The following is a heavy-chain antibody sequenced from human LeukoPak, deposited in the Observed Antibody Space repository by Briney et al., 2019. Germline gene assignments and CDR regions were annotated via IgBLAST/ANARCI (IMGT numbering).Heavy chain of an antibody. V-gene: IGHV4-34*01. CDR1: GGSLSGYY. CDR3: VRGLYSRDAGY. D-gene: IGHD4-11*01. Sequence: PSETLSLTCDVYGGSLSGYYWRWIRQPPGKRLEWIGEINHGGHTNYNPSLKSRVAMSVDTSKNQFSLNLGSVTAADTAVYYCVRGLYSRDAGYWGQGTLVTVSS. J-gene: IGHJ4*02. CDR2: INHGGHT.